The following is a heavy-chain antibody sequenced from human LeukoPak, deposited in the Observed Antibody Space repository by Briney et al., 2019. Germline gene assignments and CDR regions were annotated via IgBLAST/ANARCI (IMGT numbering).Heavy chain of an antibody. Sequence: GASVKVSCKASGYTFTGYYMHWVRQAPGQGLEWMGWINPNSGGTNYAQKFQGRVTMTRDTSISTAYMELSRLRSDDTAVYYCARALIHSSSQVYFDYWGQGTLVTVSS. D-gene: IGHD6-6*01. V-gene: IGHV1-2*02. J-gene: IGHJ4*02. CDR3: ARALIHSSSQVYFDY. CDR2: INPNSGGT. CDR1: GYTFTGYY.